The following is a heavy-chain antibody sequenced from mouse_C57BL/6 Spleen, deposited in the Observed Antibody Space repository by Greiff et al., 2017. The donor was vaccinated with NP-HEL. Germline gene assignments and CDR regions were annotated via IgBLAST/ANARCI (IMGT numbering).Heavy chain of an antibody. J-gene: IGHJ1*03. CDR3: ARHEEEGSYYRNYAWYFDV. CDR2: FYPGSGSI. Sequence: QVQLKESGAELVKPGASVKLSCKASGYTFTEYTIHWVKQRSGQGLEWIGWFYPGSGSIKYNEKFKDKATLTADKSSSTVYMELSRLTSEDSAVYFCARHEEEGSYYRNYAWYFDVWGTGTTVTVAS. D-gene: IGHD2-5*01. V-gene: IGHV1-62-2*01. CDR1: GYTFTEYT.